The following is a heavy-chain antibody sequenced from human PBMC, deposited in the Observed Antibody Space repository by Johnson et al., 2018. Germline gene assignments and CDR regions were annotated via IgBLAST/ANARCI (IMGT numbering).Heavy chain of an antibody. Sequence: VQLVQSGGGLVKPGGSLRLSCAASGFAFSSYGMNWVRQAPGKGLEWVSFISDRGDYIYYADSVKGRFTISRDHTKNSVSLQMHSLRVEDTAVYYCKRDFYDYGMDVWGQGTTVTVS. CDR3: KRDFYDYGMDV. J-gene: IGHJ6*02. CDR2: ISDRGDYI. CDR1: GFAFSSYG. V-gene: IGHV3-21*01.